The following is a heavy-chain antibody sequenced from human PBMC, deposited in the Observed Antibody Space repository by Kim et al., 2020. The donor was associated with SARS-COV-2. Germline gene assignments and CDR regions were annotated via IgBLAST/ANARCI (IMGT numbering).Heavy chain of an antibody. J-gene: IGHJ5*02. Sequence: ASVKVSCKASGYTFTSYGISWVRQAPGQGLEWMGWISAYNGNTNYAQKLQGRVTMTTDTSTSTAYMELRSLRSDDTAVYYCARAHITMIVGRNSNWFDPWGQGTLVTVSS. CDR1: GYTFTSYG. V-gene: IGHV1-18*01. CDR2: ISAYNGNT. CDR3: ARAHITMIVGRNSNWFDP. D-gene: IGHD3-22*01.